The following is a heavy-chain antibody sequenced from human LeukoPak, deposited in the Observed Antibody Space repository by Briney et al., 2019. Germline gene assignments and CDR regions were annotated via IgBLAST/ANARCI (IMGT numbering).Heavy chain of an antibody. CDR2: ISGSGGST. J-gene: IGHJ4*02. CDR3: ANCSGGGGTTDNFDY. D-gene: IGHD2-15*01. Sequence: GGSLRLSCAASGFTFSSYAMSWVRQAPGKGLEWVSAISGSGGSTYYADSVKGRFTISRDNSKNTLYLQMNSLRAEDTAVYYWANCSGGGGTTDNFDYWGQGTLVTVSS. V-gene: IGHV3-23*01. CDR1: GFTFSSYA.